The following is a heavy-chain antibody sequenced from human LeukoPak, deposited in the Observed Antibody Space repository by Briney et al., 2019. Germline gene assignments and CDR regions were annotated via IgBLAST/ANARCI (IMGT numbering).Heavy chain of an antibody. CDR2: IYYSGTT. Sequence: SETLSLTCTVSGGSISSYYWSWIRRPPGKGLEWIGYIYYSGTTNYNPSLKSRVTISVDTSKNQFSVKLTSVTAADTAVYYCARGGWAYFDYWGQGSLVTVSS. CDR1: GGSISSYY. J-gene: IGHJ4*02. CDR3: ARGGWAYFDY. V-gene: IGHV4-59*01. D-gene: IGHD6-19*01.